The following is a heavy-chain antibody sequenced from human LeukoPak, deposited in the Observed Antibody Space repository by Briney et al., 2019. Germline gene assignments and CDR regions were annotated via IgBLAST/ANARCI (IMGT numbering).Heavy chain of an antibody. CDR1: GFTFSTYS. D-gene: IGHD6-13*01. J-gene: IGHJ4*02. V-gene: IGHV3-23*01. Sequence: PGGSLRLSCAASGFTFSTYSMNWVRQAPGKGLESVSDIRSTGGTTAYADSVKGRFTISRDNSRNTLYLQMNSLRAEDTAVYYCARADRYGTTWYGRVDYWGQGTLVTVSS. CDR3: ARADRYGTTWYGRVDY. CDR2: IRSTGGTT.